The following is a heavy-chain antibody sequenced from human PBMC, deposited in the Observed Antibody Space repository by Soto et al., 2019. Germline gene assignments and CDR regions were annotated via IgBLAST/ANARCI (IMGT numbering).Heavy chain of an antibody. J-gene: IGHJ4*02. CDR2: FIPIFGTA. CDR1: GGTFSSYA. CDR3: ARLQRGYSYAQGFDY. V-gene: IGHV1-69*01. Sequence: QVQLVQSGAEVKKPGSSVKVSCKASGGTFSSYAISWVRQAPGQGLEWMGGFIPIFGTANYAQKFQGRVKITADDSTSTAYMELSSLRSEDTAVYYCARLQRGYSYAQGFDYWGQGTLVTVSS. D-gene: IGHD5-18*01.